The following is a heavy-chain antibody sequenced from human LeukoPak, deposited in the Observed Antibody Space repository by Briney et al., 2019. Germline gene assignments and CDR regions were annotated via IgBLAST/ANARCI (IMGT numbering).Heavy chain of an antibody. CDR3: ARVGPIAAAGHY. D-gene: IGHD6-13*01. Sequence: PGGSLRLSCAASGFTFSSYSMNWVRQAPGKGLEWVSSISSSSSYIYYADSVKGRFTISRDNAKNSLYLQVNSLRAEDTAVYYCARVGPIAAAGHYWGQGTLVTVSS. CDR2: ISSSSSYI. CDR1: GFTFSSYS. V-gene: IGHV3-21*01. J-gene: IGHJ4*02.